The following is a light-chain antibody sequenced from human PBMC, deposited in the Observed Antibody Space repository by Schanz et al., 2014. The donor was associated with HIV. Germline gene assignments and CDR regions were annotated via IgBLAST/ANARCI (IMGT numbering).Light chain of an antibody. J-gene: IGLJ3*02. V-gene: IGLV2-14*02. CDR1: SNTVDNYNL. CDR3: SSYTSSSTPLV. Sequence: QSVLAQPASVSGSPGQSITISCTGTSNTVDNYNLVSWYQLHPGKAPKLMIFEVSKRPSGISNRFSGSKSANTASLTISGLQTEDEADYYCSSYTSSSTPLVFGGGTKVTVL. CDR2: EVS.